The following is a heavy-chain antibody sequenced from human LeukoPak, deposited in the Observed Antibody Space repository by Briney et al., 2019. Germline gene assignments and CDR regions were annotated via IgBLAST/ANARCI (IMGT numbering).Heavy chain of an antibody. V-gene: IGHV4-39*07. CDR1: GGSISSSSYY. CDR3: ARAPDYYDSSGYYFDAFDI. J-gene: IGHJ3*02. Sequence: SETLSLTCTVSGGSISSSSYYWGWIRQPPGTGLEWIGSIYYSGSTYYNPSLKSRVTISVDTSKNQFSLKLSSVTAADTAVYYCARAPDYYDSSGYYFDAFDIWGQGTMVTVSS. CDR2: IYYSGST. D-gene: IGHD3-22*01.